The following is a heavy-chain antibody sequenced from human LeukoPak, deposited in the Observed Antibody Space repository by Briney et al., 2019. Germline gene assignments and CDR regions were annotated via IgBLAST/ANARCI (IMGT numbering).Heavy chain of an antibody. CDR3: ASGRIAALDY. CDR2: IYTSGGT. J-gene: IGHJ4*02. D-gene: IGHD6-6*01. V-gene: IGHV4-4*07. Sequence: PSETLSLTCTVSGGSISSYYWSWIRQPAGKGLEWIVRIYTSGGTNYNPSLKSRVTMSVDTSKNQFSLKLSSVTAADTAVYYCASGRIAALDYWGQGTLVTVSS. CDR1: GGSISSYY.